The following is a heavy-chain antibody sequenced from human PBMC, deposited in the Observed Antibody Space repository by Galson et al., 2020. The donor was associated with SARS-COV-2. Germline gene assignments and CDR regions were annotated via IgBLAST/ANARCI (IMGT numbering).Heavy chain of an antibody. Sequence: GESLKISCGASGFTIRNYAMTWVRQGPGKGLEWVSTISASGGSTDYADSVKGRFTISRDNSKNTLFLQMNSLRTEDTAVYYCAKMTASVAATGTEIDYWGQGTLVIVSS. CDR1: GFTIRNYA. CDR2: ISASGGST. D-gene: IGHD1-1*01. V-gene: IGHV3-23*01. CDR3: AKMTASVAATGTEIDY. J-gene: IGHJ4*02.